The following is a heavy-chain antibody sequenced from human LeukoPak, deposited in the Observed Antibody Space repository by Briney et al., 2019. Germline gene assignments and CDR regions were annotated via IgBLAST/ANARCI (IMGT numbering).Heavy chain of an antibody. J-gene: IGHJ4*02. D-gene: IGHD6-19*01. Sequence: GGSLRLSCAASGFTFSEYYMSWIRQAPGKGLEWVSDISSSGDILSYADSIQGRFTISSDNAKNSLYLQMNSLRPEDTAVYYCARETVAGTFDYWGQGTLVTVSS. CDR2: ISSSGDIL. V-gene: IGHV3-11*01. CDR3: ARETVAGTFDY. CDR1: GFTFSEYY.